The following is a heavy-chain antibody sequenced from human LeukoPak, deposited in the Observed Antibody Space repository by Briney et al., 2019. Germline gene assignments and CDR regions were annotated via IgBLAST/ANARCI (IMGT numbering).Heavy chain of an antibody. D-gene: IGHD3-22*01. J-gene: IGHJ3*02. CDR2: ISGSGGTT. Sequence: SGGSLRLSCAASGFTFSSYAMTWVRQAPGKGLEWVSVISGSGGTTYYADSVKGRFTISRDNSKNTLYLQMNSLRAEDTAVYYCAKGSGYYSRDAFDIWGQGTMVTVSS. V-gene: IGHV3-23*01. CDR1: GFTFSSYA. CDR3: AKGSGYYSRDAFDI.